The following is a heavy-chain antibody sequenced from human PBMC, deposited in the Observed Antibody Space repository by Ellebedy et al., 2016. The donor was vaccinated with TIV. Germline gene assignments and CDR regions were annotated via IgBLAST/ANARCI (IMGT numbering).Heavy chain of an antibody. Sequence: GSLRLXCTVSGVSIGTYYRSWIRQPPGKGLEWIGYIDYTGRTFYNTSLKSRVTMSVDTSKNQFSLTLTSVTTADTAVYYCARVPFYGTSHYMDFWGQGTLVTVSS. V-gene: IGHV4-59*01. CDR2: IDYTGRT. J-gene: IGHJ4*02. D-gene: IGHD4-17*01. CDR1: GVSIGTYY. CDR3: ARVPFYGTSHYMDF.